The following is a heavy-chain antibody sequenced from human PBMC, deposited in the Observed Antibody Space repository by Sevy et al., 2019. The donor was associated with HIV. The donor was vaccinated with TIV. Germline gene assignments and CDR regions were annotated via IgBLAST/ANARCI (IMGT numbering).Heavy chain of an antibody. CDR2: ISNSGTNI. V-gene: IGHV3-48*03. CDR1: GFRFSSYE. Sequence: GGSLRLSCAASGFRFSSYEMNWVCQAPGKGLEWVASISNSGTNIYYSDPVRGRFTISRDTAKNSLYLQMNSLRAEDTAVYYCARDVPPSATTVAHFDYWGQGTLVTVSS. CDR3: ARDVPPSATTVAHFDY. J-gene: IGHJ4*02. D-gene: IGHD4-17*01.